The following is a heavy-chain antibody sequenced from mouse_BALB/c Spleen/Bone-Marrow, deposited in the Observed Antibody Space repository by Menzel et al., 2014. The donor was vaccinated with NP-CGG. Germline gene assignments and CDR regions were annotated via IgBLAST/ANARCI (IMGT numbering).Heavy chain of an antibody. CDR1: GYTFTEST. CDR2: INPNNGAT. D-gene: IGHD1-1*01. J-gene: IGHJ3*01. CDR3: ARRDYGPAWFTY. Sequence: EVQLQQSGPELVKPGASVEISCKTSGYTFTESTINWVKQSHGKSLEWIGGINPNNGATGYNQKFKGKATLTVDKSSSTAYLELRSLTSDDSAVYYCARRDYGPAWFTYWGQGTLVTVSA. V-gene: IGHV1-18*01.